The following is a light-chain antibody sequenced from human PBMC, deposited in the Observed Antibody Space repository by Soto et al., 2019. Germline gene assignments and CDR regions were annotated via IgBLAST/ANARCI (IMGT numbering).Light chain of an antibody. CDR3: QRYNSAPWT. Sequence: DIQMTQSPSSLSASVGDRVTITCRASQGINNYLAWYQQKPGKVPKLLIYGASTLQSGVPPRFSGSGSGTDFTLTISSLQPEDGATYYCQRYNSAPWTFGQGTKVEIK. CDR2: GAS. J-gene: IGKJ1*01. V-gene: IGKV1-27*01. CDR1: QGINNY.